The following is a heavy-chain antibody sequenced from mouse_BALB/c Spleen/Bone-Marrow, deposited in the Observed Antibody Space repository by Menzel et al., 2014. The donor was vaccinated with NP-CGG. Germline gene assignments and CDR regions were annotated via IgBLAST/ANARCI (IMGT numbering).Heavy chain of an antibody. Sequence: QVHVKQSGAELAKPGASVKMSCKASGYTFTSYWMHWVKQRPGQGLEWIGCINPSTGYTEYNQKFKDKATLTADKSSSTAYMQLSSLTSEDSAVYFCARGRFAYWGQGTLVTVSA. J-gene: IGHJ3*01. V-gene: IGHV1-7*01. CDR3: ARGRFAY. CDR2: INPSTGYT. CDR1: GYTFTSYW.